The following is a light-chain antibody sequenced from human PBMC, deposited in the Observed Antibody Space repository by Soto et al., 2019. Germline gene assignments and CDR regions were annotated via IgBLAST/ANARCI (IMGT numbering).Light chain of an antibody. V-gene: IGKV3-15*01. CDR3: QQYNNWPHT. CDR1: QSVSSK. Sequence: EILMTQSPATLSVSPGERATLSCRASQSVSSKLAWFQQKPGQAPSLLIYGVSIRATGVPVRFSGSGSGTEFTLTINSLQSEDFEVYYCQQYNNWPHTFGQGTKVDIK. CDR2: GVS. J-gene: IGKJ2*01.